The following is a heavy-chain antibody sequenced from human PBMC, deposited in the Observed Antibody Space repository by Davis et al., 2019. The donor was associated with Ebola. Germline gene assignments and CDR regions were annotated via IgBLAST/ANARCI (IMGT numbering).Heavy chain of an antibody. V-gene: IGHV4-30-2*05. Sequence: SETLSLTCAVSGGSISSGGYSWSWIRQPPGKGLEWIGYIYYSGSTYYNPSLKSRVTISVDTSKNQFSLKLSSVTAADTAVYYCARFVLLYYFDYWGQGTLVTVSS. J-gene: IGHJ4*02. CDR3: ARFVLLYYFDY. CDR2: IYYSGST. CDR1: GGSISSGGYS. D-gene: IGHD2/OR15-2a*01.